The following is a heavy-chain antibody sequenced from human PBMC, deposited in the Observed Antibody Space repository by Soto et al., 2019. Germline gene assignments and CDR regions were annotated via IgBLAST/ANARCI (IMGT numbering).Heavy chain of an antibody. V-gene: IGHV5-51*01. J-gene: IGHJ4*02. CDR2: IFPGDSET. CDR1: GYSFSTYW. Sequence: GESLKISCKGSGYSFSTYWIAWVRQMPGKGLEWMGIIFPGDSETRYSPSFQGQVTISADKSISTAYPQWTSLKSSDSAIYYCARQGTGGYWGQATLVTVS. CDR3: ARQGTGGY.